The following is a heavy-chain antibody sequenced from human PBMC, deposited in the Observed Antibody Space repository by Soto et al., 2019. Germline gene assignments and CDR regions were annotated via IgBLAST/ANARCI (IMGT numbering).Heavy chain of an antibody. V-gene: IGHV5-10-1*01. J-gene: IGHJ4*02. CDR2: IDPSDSQT. CDR3: ARQIYDSDTGPNFQYYFDS. D-gene: IGHD3-22*01. Sequence: GESLKISCKGSLYSFAGYWITWMRQKPGKGLEWMGRIDPSDSQTYYSPSFRGHVTISVTKSITTVFLQWSSLRASDTAMYYCARQIYDSDTGPNFQYYFDSWGQGTPVTVSS. CDR1: LYSFAGYW.